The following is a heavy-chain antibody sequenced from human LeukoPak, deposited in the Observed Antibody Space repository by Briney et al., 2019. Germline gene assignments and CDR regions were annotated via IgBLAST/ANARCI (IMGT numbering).Heavy chain of an antibody. Sequence: PSETLSLTCTVSGGSISSYYWSWIRQPPGKGLEWIGYIYYSGSTNYNPSLKSRVTISVDTSKNQFSLKLSSVTAADTAVYYCARAEFLAAAGFDYWGQGTLVTVSS. V-gene: IGHV4-59*01. J-gene: IGHJ4*02. CDR2: IYYSGST. CDR3: ARAEFLAAAGFDY. CDR1: GGSISSYY. D-gene: IGHD6-13*01.